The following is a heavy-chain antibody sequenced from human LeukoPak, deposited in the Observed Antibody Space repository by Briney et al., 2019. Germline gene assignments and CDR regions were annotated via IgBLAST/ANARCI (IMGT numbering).Heavy chain of an antibody. CDR3: ASLTVDYGCPD. CDR1: GGSISSGGYC. Sequence: SETLSLTCAVFGGSISSGGYCWSWIRQQPGKGLEWIGYIYHSGSTYYSPSLKSRVTISMDRSKNQFSLKMTSVTAADTAVYYCASLTVDYGCPDWGQGTLVTVSS. J-gene: IGHJ4*02. V-gene: IGHV4-30-2*01. D-gene: IGHD4-17*01. CDR2: IYHSGST.